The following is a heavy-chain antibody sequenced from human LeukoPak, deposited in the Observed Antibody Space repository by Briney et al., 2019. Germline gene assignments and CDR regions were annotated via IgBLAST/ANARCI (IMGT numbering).Heavy chain of an antibody. CDR1: GGSISSGSYY. V-gene: IGHV4-61*02. Sequence: SETLSLTCTASGGSISSGSYYWSWIRQPAGKGLEWIGRIYTSGSTNYNPSLKSRVTISVDTSKNQFSLKLSSVTAADTAVYYCARGVTMDVWGKGTTVTVSS. CDR2: IYTSGST. J-gene: IGHJ6*03. CDR3: ARGVTMDV. D-gene: IGHD4-11*01.